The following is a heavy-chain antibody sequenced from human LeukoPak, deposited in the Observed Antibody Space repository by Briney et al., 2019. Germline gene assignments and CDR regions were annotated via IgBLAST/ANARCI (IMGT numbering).Heavy chain of an antibody. CDR3: AKDRETVRGVIFDY. J-gene: IGHJ4*02. CDR1: GFTFSSYA. V-gene: IGHV3-23*01. Sequence: PGGSLRLSCAASGFTFSSYAMSWVRQAPGKGLEWVSAISGSGGSTYYADSVKGRLIISRDNSKNTLYLQMNSLRAEDTAVYYCAKDRETVRGVIFDYWGQGTLVTVSS. D-gene: IGHD3-10*01. CDR2: ISGSGGST.